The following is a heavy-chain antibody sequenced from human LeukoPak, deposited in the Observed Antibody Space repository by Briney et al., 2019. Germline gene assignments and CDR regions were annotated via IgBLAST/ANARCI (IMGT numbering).Heavy chain of an antibody. V-gene: IGHV4-30-2*01. CDR2: IYHSGST. D-gene: IGHD4-11*01. Sequence: SQTLSLTCTVSGGSISSGGYYWSWIRQPPGKGLEWIGYIYHSGSTYYNPSLKSRVTISVDRSKNQFSLKLSFVTAADTAVYYCAREYSKYSYFDYWGQGTLVTVSS. CDR3: AREYSKYSYFDY. CDR1: GGSISSGGYY. J-gene: IGHJ4*02.